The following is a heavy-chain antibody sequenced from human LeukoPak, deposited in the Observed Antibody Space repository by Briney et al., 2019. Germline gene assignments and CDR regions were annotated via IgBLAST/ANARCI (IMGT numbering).Heavy chain of an antibody. Sequence: SETLSLTCTVSGGSISSYYWSWIRQPPGKGLEWIGYIYYSGSTNYNPSLKSRVTISVDTSKNQFSLKLSSVTAADTAVYYCATHQKSSGWIWGQGTMVTVSS. CDR2: IYYSGST. D-gene: IGHD2-15*01. V-gene: IGHV4-59*08. J-gene: IGHJ3*02. CDR3: ATHQKSSGWI. CDR1: GGSISSYY.